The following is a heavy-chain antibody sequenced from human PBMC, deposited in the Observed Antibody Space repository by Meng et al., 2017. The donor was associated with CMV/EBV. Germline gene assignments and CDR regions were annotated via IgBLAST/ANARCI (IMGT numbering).Heavy chain of an antibody. D-gene: IGHD1-26*01. Sequence: ETLSLTCAASGFTFSSYWMHWVRQAPGKGLVWVSRINSDGSSTSYADSVKGRFTISRDNAKNTLYLQMNSLRAEDTAVYYCARVSVMELLVGEGRADAFDIWGQGTMVTVSS. V-gene: IGHV3-74*01. CDR3: ARVSVMELLVGEGRADAFDI. J-gene: IGHJ3*02. CDR2: INSDGSST. CDR1: GFTFSSYW.